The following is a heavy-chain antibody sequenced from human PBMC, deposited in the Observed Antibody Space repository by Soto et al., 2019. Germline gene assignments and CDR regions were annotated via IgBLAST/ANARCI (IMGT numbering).Heavy chain of an antibody. CDR2: IYHTGST. V-gene: IGHV4-30-2*01. CDR3: ARNDQLPLFRYYGMDV. J-gene: IGHJ6*02. D-gene: IGHD2-2*01. CDR1: GGSVNSAGYS. Sequence: PSETLSLTCAVSGGSVNSAGYSWSWIRQPPGKGLEWIGYIYHTGSTYYNPSLKSRVTISVDTSKNQFSLKLSSVAAADTAVYYCARNDQLPLFRYYGMDVWGQGTTVTVSS.